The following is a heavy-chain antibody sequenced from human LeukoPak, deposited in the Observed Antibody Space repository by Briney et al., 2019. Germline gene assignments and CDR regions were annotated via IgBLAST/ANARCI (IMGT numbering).Heavy chain of an antibody. D-gene: IGHD3-22*01. CDR2: INGSGGST. V-gene: IGHV3-23*01. Sequence: GESLSLTCAVSGFSISSYSVSWVRQPPGKGLEWVSDINGSGGSTYYAAVEKRRFTITRDNNKTTQYLLMNLRRGEDTAVYYCAKDWSPSGYYVWFDYWGQGTLVTVSS. CDR1: GFSISSYS. J-gene: IGHJ4*02. CDR3: AKDWSPSGYYVWFDY.